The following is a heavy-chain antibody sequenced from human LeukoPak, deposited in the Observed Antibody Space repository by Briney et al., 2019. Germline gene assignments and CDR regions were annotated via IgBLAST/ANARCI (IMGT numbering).Heavy chain of an antibody. D-gene: IGHD5-18*01. V-gene: IGHV3-33*01. CDR1: GFTFSSYG. CDR3: ARRGAMASYYFDY. J-gene: IGHJ4*02. CDR2: IWCDGSNK. Sequence: GGSLRLSCAASGFTFSSYGMHWVRQAPGKGLEWVAVIWCDGSNKYYADSVKGRFTISRDNSKNTLYLQMNSLRAEDTAVYYCARRGAMASYYFDYWGQGTLVTVSS.